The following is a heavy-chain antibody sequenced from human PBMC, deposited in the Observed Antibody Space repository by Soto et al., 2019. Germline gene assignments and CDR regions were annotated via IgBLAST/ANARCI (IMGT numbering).Heavy chain of an antibody. J-gene: IGHJ6*02. CDR1: GFTFSSYA. CDR2: ISYDGSNK. CDR3: ASPPHGMDV. V-gene: IGHV3-30-3*01. Sequence: PGGSLRLSCAASGFTFSSYAMHWVRQAPGKGLEWVAVISYDGSNKYYADSVKGRFTISRDNAKNTLYLQMNSLRVEDTAVYYCASPPHGMDVWGQGTTVTVSS.